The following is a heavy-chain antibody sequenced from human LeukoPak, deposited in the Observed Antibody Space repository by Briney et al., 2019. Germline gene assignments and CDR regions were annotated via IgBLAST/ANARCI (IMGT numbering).Heavy chain of an antibody. Sequence: GGSLTLSCAASGFTFSTYALHWVRQAPGKGLEFVSGVNSNGGNTYYANSVKGRFTISRDNSKNTLYLQMGSLRPEDMAVYHCARVILTGYYYDSWGQGTLVTVSS. D-gene: IGHD3-9*01. V-gene: IGHV3-64*01. J-gene: IGHJ4*02. CDR1: GFTFSTYA. CDR3: ARVILTGYYYDS. CDR2: VNSNGGNT.